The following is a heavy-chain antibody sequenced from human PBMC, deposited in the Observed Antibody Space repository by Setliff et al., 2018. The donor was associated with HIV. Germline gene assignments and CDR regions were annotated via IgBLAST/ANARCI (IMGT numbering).Heavy chain of an antibody. D-gene: IGHD5-18*01. Sequence: GGSLRLSCATSGFIFKTYAMSWVRQAPGKGLEWVADISFDGSKKYYADSVKGRFTVSRDSSTLYLQMNSLKTDDTAVYFCARGSQLWLRRALDFDFWGQGSLVTVSS. CDR2: ISFDGSKK. CDR3: ARGSQLWLRRALDFDF. CDR1: GFIFKTYA. V-gene: IGHV3-30*03. J-gene: IGHJ4*02.